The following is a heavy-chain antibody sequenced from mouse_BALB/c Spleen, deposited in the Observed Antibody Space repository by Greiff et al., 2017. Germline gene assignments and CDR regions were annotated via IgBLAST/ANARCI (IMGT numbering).Heavy chain of an antibody. V-gene: IGHV5-9-1*01. CDR2: ISSGGSYT. CDR1: GFTFSSYT. D-gene: IGHD1-1*01. CDR3: ARNPVYYGAVYFDY. Sequence: DVMLVESGGGLVKPGGSLKLSCAASGFTFSSYTMSWVRQTPEKRLEWVATISSGGSYTYYPDSVKGRFTISRDNPKNTLFLQMTSLRSEDTAMYYCARNPVYYGAVYFDYWGQGTTLTVSS. J-gene: IGHJ2*01.